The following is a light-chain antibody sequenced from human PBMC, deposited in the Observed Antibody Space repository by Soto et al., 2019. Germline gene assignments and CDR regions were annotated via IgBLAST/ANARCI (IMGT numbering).Light chain of an antibody. CDR1: SGSIARNY. CDR3: QSYDINDHEV. V-gene: IGLV6-57*04. CDR2: QDN. Sequence: NFMLTQPHSVSESPGKTVTISCTRSSGSIARNYVQWYQQRPGGAPTTVIYQDNQRPSGVPDRFSGSIDSSSNSASLTISGLRAEDEADYYCQSYDINDHEVFGGGTKLTVL. J-gene: IGLJ3*02.